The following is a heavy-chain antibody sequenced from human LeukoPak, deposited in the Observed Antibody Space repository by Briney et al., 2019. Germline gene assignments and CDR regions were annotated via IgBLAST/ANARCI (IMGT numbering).Heavy chain of an antibody. CDR2: IYYSGST. J-gene: IGHJ3*02. V-gene: IGHV4-30-4*08. Sequence: SQTLSLTCTVSGGSISSGDYYWSWIRQPPGKGLEWIGYIYYSGSTYYNPSLKSRVTISVDTSKNQFSLKLSSVTAADTAVYYCARVAFYGAIPDDIWGQGTMVTVSS. CDR1: GGSISSGDYY. CDR3: ARVAFYGAIPDDI. D-gene: IGHD2-21*01.